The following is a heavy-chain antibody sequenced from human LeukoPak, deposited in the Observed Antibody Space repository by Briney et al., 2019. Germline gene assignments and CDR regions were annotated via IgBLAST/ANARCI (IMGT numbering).Heavy chain of an antibody. V-gene: IGHV3-48*03. CDR3: AREGSSWYGIDY. CDR2: ISSSGATI. CDR1: GFSFSDYE. D-gene: IGHD6-13*01. J-gene: IGHJ4*02. Sequence: GGSLRLSCEASGFSFSDYEMNWVRQAPGQGLEWVSYISSSGATIYYADSVRGRITVSRDNDKNSLYLQMDSLRAEDTAIYYCAREGSSWYGIDYWGQGTLVTVSP.